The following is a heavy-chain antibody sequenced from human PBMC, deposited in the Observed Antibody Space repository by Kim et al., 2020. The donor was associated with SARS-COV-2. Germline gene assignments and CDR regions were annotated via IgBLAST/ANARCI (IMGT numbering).Heavy chain of an antibody. V-gene: IGHV1-18*01. CDR2: IKSGYMDNT. D-gene: IGHD2-2*01. CDR1: GYTFVGYG. CDR3: ARDVYCESVSCYGFGLEV. Sequence: ASVKVSCRASGYTFVGYGISWVRQAPGQGVEWMGWIKSGYMDNTKYAQKFQDRVTMTRDTSTSTVYMELRSLRSDDTAVYYCARDVYCESVSCYGFGLEVWGQGTTVTVSS. J-gene: IGHJ6*02.